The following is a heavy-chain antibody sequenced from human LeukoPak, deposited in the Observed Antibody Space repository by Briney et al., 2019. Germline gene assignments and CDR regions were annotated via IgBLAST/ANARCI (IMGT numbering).Heavy chain of an antibody. Sequence: GGSLRLSCAASGFTFSSYAMSGVRQAPGKGLEWVSAISGSGGSTYYADSVKGRFTISRDNSKNTLYLQKNSLRAEDTAVYYCAKDMFGNSYGPFDYWGQGTLVTVSS. J-gene: IGHJ4*02. CDR1: GFTFSSYA. D-gene: IGHD5-18*01. CDR2: ISGSGGST. V-gene: IGHV3-23*01. CDR3: AKDMFGNSYGPFDY.